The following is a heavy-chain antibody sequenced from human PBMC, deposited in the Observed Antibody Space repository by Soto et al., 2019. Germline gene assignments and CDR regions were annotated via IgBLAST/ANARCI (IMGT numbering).Heavy chain of an antibody. Sequence: SETLSLTCTVSGGSVNSGAYYWTWIRKPPGKELEWIGYISYSGDTNYNPSLKSRVSMSVDTSRDQFSLNLNSMTPADTAVYYCARGGGHSYFFSGMDVWGQGTTVTVSS. V-gene: IGHV4-61*08. CDR3: ARGGGHSYFFSGMDV. CDR2: ISYSGDT. D-gene: IGHD2-15*01. CDR1: GGSVNSGAYY. J-gene: IGHJ6*02.